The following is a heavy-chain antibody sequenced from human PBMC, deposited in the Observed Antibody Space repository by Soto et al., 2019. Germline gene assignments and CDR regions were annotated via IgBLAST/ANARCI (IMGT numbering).Heavy chain of an antibody. V-gene: IGHV3-23*01. CDR3: AKGSIEYSASVDR. D-gene: IGHD5-12*01. Sequence: VQLLESGGGLVQPGGSLRLAGAASGFSFNSYATVWVRQAPGKGLEWVSVISARGGSSYFADSVKGRFTISRDNSKNVLSLEMNNLRAEDTAIYFCAKGSIEYSASVDRWGQGTLVLVTS. J-gene: IGHJ5*02. CDR1: GFSFNSYA. CDR2: ISARGGSS.